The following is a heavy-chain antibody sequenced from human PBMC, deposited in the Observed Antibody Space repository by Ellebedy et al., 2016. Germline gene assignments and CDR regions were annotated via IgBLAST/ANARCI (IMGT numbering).Heavy chain of an antibody. V-gene: IGHV3-30*03. CDR1: GFTFSSYG. J-gene: IGHJ4*02. CDR3: ARDLCGGDCYSHDY. CDR2: ISYDGSNK. D-gene: IGHD2-21*02. Sequence: GGSLRLSCAASGFTFSSYGMHWVRQAPGKGLEWVAVISYDGSNKYYADSVKGRFTISRDNSKNTLYLQMNSLRAEDTAVYYCARDLCGGDCYSHDYWGQGTLVTVSS.